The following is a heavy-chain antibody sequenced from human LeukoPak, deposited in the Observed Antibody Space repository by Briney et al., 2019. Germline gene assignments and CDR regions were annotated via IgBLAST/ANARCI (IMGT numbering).Heavy chain of an antibody. J-gene: IGHJ5*01. V-gene: IGHV3-23*01. CDR3: ATGYSDSLRSPLDS. CDR1: GLTFNNYA. CDR2: ISGRGGNT. Sequence: GGSLRLSCAASGLTFNNYALTWIRQAPGKGLEWVSSISGRGGNTYYADSVKGRFTVSRDDSKNTLFLQMNSLRAEDTAVYYCATGYSDSLRSPLDSWGQGTLVTVSS. D-gene: IGHD3-22*01.